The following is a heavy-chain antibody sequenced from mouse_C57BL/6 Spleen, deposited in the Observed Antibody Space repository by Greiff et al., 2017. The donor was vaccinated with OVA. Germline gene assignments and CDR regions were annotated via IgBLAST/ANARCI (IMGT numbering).Heavy chain of an antibody. V-gene: IGHV1-82*01. CDR2: IYPGDGDP. J-gene: IGHJ2*01. Sequence: VQLQESGPELVKPGASVKISCKASGYAFSSSWMNWVKQRPGKGLEWIGRIYPGDGDPNYNGKFKGKATLTADKSSSTAYMQLSSLTSEDSAVYFCARSRGSGVHYFDYWGQGTTLTVSS. CDR3: ARSRGSGVHYFDY. CDR1: GYAFSSSW.